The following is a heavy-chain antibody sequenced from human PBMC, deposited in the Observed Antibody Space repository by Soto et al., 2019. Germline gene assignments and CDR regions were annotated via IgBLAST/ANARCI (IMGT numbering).Heavy chain of an antibody. Sequence: GGSLRLSCAASGFTFSDYYMTWIRQAPGKGLEWISYISTRSDYTNYADSVKGRFTISRDNAKSSLYLQMNTLSAEDTAVYYCARDRDLSSSWSFDYWGQGILVTVS. CDR3: ARDRDLSSSWSFDY. D-gene: IGHD6-13*01. J-gene: IGHJ4*02. V-gene: IGHV3-11*06. CDR2: ISTRSDYT. CDR1: GFTFSDYY.